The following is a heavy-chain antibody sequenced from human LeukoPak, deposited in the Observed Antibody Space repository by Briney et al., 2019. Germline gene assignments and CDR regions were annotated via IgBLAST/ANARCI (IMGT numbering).Heavy chain of an antibody. J-gene: IGHJ4*02. D-gene: IGHD2-15*01. Sequence: SETLSLTCSVSGDSINSGSYYWGWIRQAPGKGLEWIGNIYYTGKTYYSTSLKSRVTISVDTSKIQFSLKLSSVTAADTAMYYCATTYCSGGSCYPYYFDYWGQGTLVTVSS. V-gene: IGHV4-39*07. CDR1: GDSINSGSYY. CDR3: ATTYCSGGSCYPYYFDY. CDR2: IYYTGKT.